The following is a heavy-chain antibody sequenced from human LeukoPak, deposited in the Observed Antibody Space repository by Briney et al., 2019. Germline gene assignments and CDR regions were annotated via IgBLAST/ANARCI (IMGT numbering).Heavy chain of an antibody. CDR1: GGTFSSHA. V-gene: IGHV1-69*06. CDR3: ARGGQDIVVVPAAIPYYYYYYMDV. D-gene: IGHD2-2*01. CDR2: IIPIFGTA. J-gene: IGHJ6*03. Sequence: GASVKVSCKASGGTFSSHAISWVRQAPGQGLEWMGGIIPIFGTANYAQKFQGRVTITADKSTSTAYMELSSLRSEDTAVYYCARGGQDIVVVPAAIPYYYYYYMDVWGKGTTVTVSS.